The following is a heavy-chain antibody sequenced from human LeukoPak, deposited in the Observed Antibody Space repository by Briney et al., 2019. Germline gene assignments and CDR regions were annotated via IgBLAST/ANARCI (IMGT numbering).Heavy chain of an antibody. CDR1: GFTFSDYY. V-gene: IGHV3-11*04. CDR3: ARAITMVRGADGFDY. CDR2: ISSSGSTI. J-gene: IGHJ4*02. Sequence: PGGSLRLSCAASGFTFSDYYMSWIRQAPGKGLEWVSYISSSGSTIYYADSVKGRFTTSRDNAKNSLYLQMNSLRAEDTAVYYCARAITMVRGADGFDYWGQGTLVTVSS. D-gene: IGHD3-10*01.